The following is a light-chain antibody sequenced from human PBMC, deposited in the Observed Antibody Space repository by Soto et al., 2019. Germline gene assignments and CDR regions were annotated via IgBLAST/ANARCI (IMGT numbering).Light chain of an antibody. CDR2: KAS. J-gene: IGKJ5*01. CDR1: QTISSW. CDR3: QQYQTYAT. Sequence: DIQMTQSPSTLSGSVADRVTITCRASQTISSWSAWYQQKPGKAPKLLIYKASTLKSGVPSRFSGSGSGTEFTLTISSLQPDDFATYYCQQYQTYATFGQGTRLEIK. V-gene: IGKV1-5*03.